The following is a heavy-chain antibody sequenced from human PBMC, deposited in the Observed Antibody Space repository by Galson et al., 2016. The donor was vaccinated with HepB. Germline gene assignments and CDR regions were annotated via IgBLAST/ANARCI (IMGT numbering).Heavy chain of an antibody. CDR1: GFSITRAYF. CDR3: AKERAGACGTR. CDR2: VYRSGTP. V-gene: IGHV4-38-2*02. J-gene: IGHJ4*02. D-gene: IGHD2-15*01. Sequence: SETLSLTCAVSGFSITRAYFWGWIRQSPGKGLEWIGSVYRSGTPYYNPSLQSRVTISIDASDNRFSLRLTSVTAADTGVYYCAKERAGACGTRWGRGILVTVSS.